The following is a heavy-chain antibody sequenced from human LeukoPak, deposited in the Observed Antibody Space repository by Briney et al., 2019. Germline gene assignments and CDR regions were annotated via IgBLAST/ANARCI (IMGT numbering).Heavy chain of an antibody. CDR1: GGSIRSSYYY. V-gene: IGHV4-39*07. D-gene: IGHD3-3*01. Sequence: TSETLSLTCTVSGGSIRSSYYYWGWIRQPPGKGLEWIGSIYDSGSTNYNPSLKSRVTISVDTSKNQFSLKLSSVTAADTAVYYCASGYTSDLWDYWGQGTLVTVSS. CDR3: ASGYTSDLWDY. J-gene: IGHJ4*02. CDR2: IYDSGST.